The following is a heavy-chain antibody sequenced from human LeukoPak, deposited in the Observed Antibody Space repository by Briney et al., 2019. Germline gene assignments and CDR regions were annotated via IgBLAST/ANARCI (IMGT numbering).Heavy chain of an antibody. Sequence: ASVKVSCKASGYTFTSYDINWVRQATGQGLEGMGWMNPNSDNTGYAQKLQGRVTMTRTTSISTAYMELSNLRSEDTAVGYCAKGVLVRGVFYYMDVWGKGTTVTISS. CDR3: AKGVLVRGVFYYMDV. D-gene: IGHD3-10*01. CDR2: MNPNSDNT. V-gene: IGHV1-8*01. J-gene: IGHJ6*03. CDR1: GYTFTSYD.